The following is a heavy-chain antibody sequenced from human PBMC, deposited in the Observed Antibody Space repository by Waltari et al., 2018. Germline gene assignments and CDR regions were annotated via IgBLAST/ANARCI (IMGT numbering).Heavy chain of an antibody. V-gene: IGHV4-59*01. CDR2: IYYSGRT. Sequence: QVQLQESGPGLVKPSETLSLTCTVSGGSISSYYWSWIRQPPGKGLEWIGYIYYSGRTNYTPSLKSRVTISVDTSKNQFSLKLSSVTAADTAVYYCARGIRYYDFWSGYPNWFDPWGQGTLVTVSS. CDR3: ARGIRYYDFWSGYPNWFDP. D-gene: IGHD3-3*01. J-gene: IGHJ5*02. CDR1: GGSISSYY.